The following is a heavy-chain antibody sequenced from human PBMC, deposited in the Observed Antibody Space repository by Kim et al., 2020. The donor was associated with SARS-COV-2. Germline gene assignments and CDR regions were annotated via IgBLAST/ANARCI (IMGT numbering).Heavy chain of an antibody. D-gene: IGHD6-19*01. CDR3: ARGQKFSGWPDY. CDR1: GFTVSSNY. CDR2: IYSGGST. J-gene: IGHJ4*02. Sequence: GGSLRLSCAASGFTVSSNYMSWVRQAPGKGLEWISVIYSGGSTYYADSVKGRVTISRDNSKNTLYLQLNSLRAEDTAVYYCARGQKFSGWPDYWGQGTLVTVSS. V-gene: IGHV3-66*01.